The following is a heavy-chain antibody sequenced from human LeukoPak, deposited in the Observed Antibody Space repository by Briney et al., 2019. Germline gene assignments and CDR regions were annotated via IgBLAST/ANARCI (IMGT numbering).Heavy chain of an antibody. CDR2: ISSSSSYI. CDR3: ARDCCWYPVDY. CDR1: GFTFSSYS. Sequence: GGSLRLSCAASGFTFSSYSMNWVRQAPGKGLEWVSSISSSSSYIYYADSVKGRFTITRDNAKNSLYLQMNSLRAVDTAMYFCARDCCWYPVDYWGQGTLVTVSS. V-gene: IGHV3-21*01. J-gene: IGHJ4*02. D-gene: IGHD6-13*01.